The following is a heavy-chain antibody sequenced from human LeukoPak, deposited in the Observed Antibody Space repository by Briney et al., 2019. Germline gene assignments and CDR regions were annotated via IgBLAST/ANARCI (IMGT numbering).Heavy chain of an antibody. V-gene: IGHV3-30-3*01. CDR1: GFTFSSYA. CDR2: ISYDGSNK. CDR3: ARDGYDSSGLFDY. D-gene: IGHD3-22*01. Sequence: GGSLRLSCAASGFTFSSYAMHWVRQAPGKGLEWVAVISYDGSNKYYADSVKGRFTISRDNSKNTLYLQMNSLRAEDTAVYHCARDGYDSSGLFDYWGQGTLVTVSS. J-gene: IGHJ4*02.